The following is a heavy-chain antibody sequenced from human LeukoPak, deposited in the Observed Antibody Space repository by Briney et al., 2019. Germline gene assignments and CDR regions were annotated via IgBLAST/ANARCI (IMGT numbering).Heavy chain of an antibody. D-gene: IGHD3-9*01. CDR1: GFTFSSYA. J-gene: IGHJ3*02. CDR2: ISGSGGST. CDR3: AIDHPDPRYYDILTGYFNDAFDI. V-gene: IGHV3-23*01. Sequence: GGSLRLSCAASGFTFSSYAMSWVRQAPGKELEWVSAISGSGGSTYYADSVKGRFTISRDNSKNTLYLQMNSLRAEDTAVYYCAIDHPDPRYYDILTGYFNDAFDIWGQGTMVTVSS.